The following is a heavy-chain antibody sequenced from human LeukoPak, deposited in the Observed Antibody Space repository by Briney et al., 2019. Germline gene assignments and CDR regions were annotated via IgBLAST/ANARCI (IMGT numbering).Heavy chain of an antibody. V-gene: IGHV4-59*01. Sequence: PSETLSLTCSVSGGSLSSDYWSWLRQPPGKGLEWIGYFHISGSTNYNPSLKSRVTISVDTSENQFSLKLSSVTAADTAVYYCARAYTRGGFDYWGQGTLVTVSS. CDR1: GGSLSSDY. CDR3: ARAYTRGGFDY. D-gene: IGHD2-2*02. J-gene: IGHJ4*02. CDR2: FHISGST.